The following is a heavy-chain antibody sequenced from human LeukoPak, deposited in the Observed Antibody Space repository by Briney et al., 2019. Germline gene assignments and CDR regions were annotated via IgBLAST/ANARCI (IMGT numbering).Heavy chain of an antibody. D-gene: IGHD6-19*01. CDR2: IFYSGNT. V-gene: IGHV4-39*01. Sequence: PSETLSLTCTVSGGSISSSSYYWGWIRQPPGKGLEWIGSIFYSGNTYYNPSLKSRVTISVDTSKNQFSLKLSSVTAADTAMYYCAKIQQWLVQYYFDSWGQGTLVTVSS. J-gene: IGHJ4*02. CDR3: AKIQQWLVQYYFDS. CDR1: GGSISSSSYY.